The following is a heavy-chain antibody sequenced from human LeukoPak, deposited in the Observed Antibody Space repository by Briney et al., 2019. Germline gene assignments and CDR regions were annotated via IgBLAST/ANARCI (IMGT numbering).Heavy chain of an antibody. J-gene: IGHJ4*02. V-gene: IGHV3-21*01. CDR3: ARGITIFGVVKN. CDR1: GFTFSSYS. Sequence: PGGSLRLSCAASGFTFSSYSMNWARQAPGKGLEWVSSISSSSSYIYYADSVKGRFTISRDNAKNSLYLQMNSLRAEDTAVYYCARGITIFGVVKNWGQGTLVTVSS. CDR2: ISSSSSYI. D-gene: IGHD3-3*01.